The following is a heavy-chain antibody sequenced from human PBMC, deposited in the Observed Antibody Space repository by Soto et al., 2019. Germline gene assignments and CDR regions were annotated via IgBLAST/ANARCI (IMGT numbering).Heavy chain of an antibody. CDR2: IIPIVGTA. V-gene: IGHV1-69*12. Sequence: QVQLVQSCAEVKKPGSSVKVSCKASGGTFSSYASSWVRQAPGQGLEWMGGIIPIVGTANYAQKFQGRVPITADESTSTAYMELSSLSSEDTAVYYCAGVHTVTKMSWFDPWGQGTLVTVSS. CDR3: AGVHTVTKMSWFDP. CDR1: GGTFSSYA. J-gene: IGHJ5*02. D-gene: IGHD4-17*01.